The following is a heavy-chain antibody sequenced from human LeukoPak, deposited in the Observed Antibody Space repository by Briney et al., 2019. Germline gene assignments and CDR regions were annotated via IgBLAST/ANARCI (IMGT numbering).Heavy chain of an antibody. CDR3: ARGDRPGYDY. J-gene: IGHJ4*02. CDR2: INHSGST. CDR1: GGSFSGYY. V-gene: IGHV4-34*01. D-gene: IGHD1-14*01. Sequence: KPSETLSLTCAVYGGSFSGYYWSWIRQPPGKGLEWIGEINHSGSTNHNPSLKSRVTISVDTSKNQFSLKLSSVTAADTAVYYCARGDRPGYDYWGQGTLVTVSS.